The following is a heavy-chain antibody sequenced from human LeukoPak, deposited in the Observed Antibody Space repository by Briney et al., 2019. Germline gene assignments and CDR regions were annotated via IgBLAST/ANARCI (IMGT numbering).Heavy chain of an antibody. Sequence: SETLSLTCAVYGGSFSGYYWSWIRQPPGKGLEWIGEINHSGSTNYNPSLKSRVTISVDTSKNQFSLKLSSVTAADTAVYYCARGNIVLTVYAMDWFDPWGLGTLVTVSS. J-gene: IGHJ5*02. CDR2: INHSGST. D-gene: IGHD2-8*01. CDR3: ARGNIVLTVYAMDWFDP. CDR1: GGSFSGYY. V-gene: IGHV4-34*01.